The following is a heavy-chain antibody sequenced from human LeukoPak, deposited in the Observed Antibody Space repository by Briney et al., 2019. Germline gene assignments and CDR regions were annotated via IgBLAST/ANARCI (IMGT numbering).Heavy chain of an antibody. CDR1: GFTFSSYG. CDR3: AREYSSSWYPNY. J-gene: IGHJ4*02. Sequence: PGGSLRLSCAASGFTFSSYGMHWVRQAPGKGLEWVAFIRYDGSNKYYADSVKGRFTISRDNSKNTLYLQMNSLRAEDTAVYYCAREYSSSWYPNYWGQGTLVTVSS. CDR2: IRYDGSNK. V-gene: IGHV3-30*02. D-gene: IGHD6-13*01.